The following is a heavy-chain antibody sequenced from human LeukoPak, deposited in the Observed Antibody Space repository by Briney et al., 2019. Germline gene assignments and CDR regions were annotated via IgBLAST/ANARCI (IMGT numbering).Heavy chain of an antibody. CDR3: ARESHYSGSGSLPPPLDY. J-gene: IGHJ4*02. CDR2: IIPIFGTA. V-gene: IGHV1-69*01. CDR1: GGTFSRYV. D-gene: IGHD3-10*01. Sequence: ASVKVSCKASGGTFSRYVISWVRQAPGQGLEWMGGIIPIFGTANYAQKFQGRLTITADEFMSTAYMELSSLRSEDTAVYYCARESHYSGSGSLPPPLDYWGRGTLVTVSS.